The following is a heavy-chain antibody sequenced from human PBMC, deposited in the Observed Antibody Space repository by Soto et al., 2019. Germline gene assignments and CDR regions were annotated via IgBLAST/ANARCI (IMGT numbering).Heavy chain of an antibody. CDR3: ARIPWQQLAQALDY. CDR2: IWYDGNNK. J-gene: IGHJ4*02. Sequence: QVQLVESGGGVVQPGRSLRLSCAASGFTFSDYGMHWVRQAPGKGLEWVAVIWYDGNNKYYTDSVEGRFTISRDNSKNTLYLQMNSLRAEDTAVYYCARIPWQQLAQALDYWGQGTLVTVSS. V-gene: IGHV3-33*01. CDR1: GFTFSDYG. D-gene: IGHD6-13*01.